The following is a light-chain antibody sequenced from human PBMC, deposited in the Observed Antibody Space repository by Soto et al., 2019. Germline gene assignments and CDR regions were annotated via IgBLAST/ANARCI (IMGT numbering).Light chain of an antibody. J-gene: IGKJ5*01. CDR3: QQRHMWPIT. V-gene: IGKV3-11*01. Sequence: EVVLTPSPVTLSLSPGERATLSWRASQSFRGLLAWYQQKPGQAPRLLIYDAYNRATGIPPRFSGSGSGTDFTLTISSLEPEDSAVYYCQQRHMWPITFGQGTRLEI. CDR1: QSFRGL. CDR2: DAY.